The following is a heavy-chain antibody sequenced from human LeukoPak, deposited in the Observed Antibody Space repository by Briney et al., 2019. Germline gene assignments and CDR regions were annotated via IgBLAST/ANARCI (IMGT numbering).Heavy chain of an antibody. V-gene: IGHV3-30*03. Sequence: GGSLRLSCAASGFTFSSYSMNWVRQAPGKGLEWVAVISYDGSNKYYADSVKGRFTISRDNSKNTLYLQMNSLRAEDTAVYYCARDHLLDWYFDLWGRGTLVTVSS. CDR1: GFTFSSYS. D-gene: IGHD1-26*01. CDR2: ISYDGSNK. CDR3: ARDHLLDWYFDL. J-gene: IGHJ2*01.